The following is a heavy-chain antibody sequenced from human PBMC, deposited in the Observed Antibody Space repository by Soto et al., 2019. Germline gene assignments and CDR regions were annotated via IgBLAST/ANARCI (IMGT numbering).Heavy chain of an antibody. J-gene: IGHJ6*03. CDR2: ISSSGSTI. CDR1: GFTFSDYY. V-gene: IGHV3-11*01. D-gene: IGHD2-15*01. CDR3: ARERIRNCSGGSCYRDYYYYMDV. Sequence: PGGSLRLSCAASGFTFSDYYMSWIRQAPGKGLEWVSYISSSGSTIYYADSVKGRFTTSRDNAKNSLYLQMNSLRAEDTAVYYCARERIRNCSGGSCYRDYYYYMDVWGKGTTVTVSS.